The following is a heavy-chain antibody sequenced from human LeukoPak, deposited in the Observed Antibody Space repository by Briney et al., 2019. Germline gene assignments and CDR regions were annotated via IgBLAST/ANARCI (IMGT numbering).Heavy chain of an antibody. Sequence: GGSLRLSCAASGFTVSSSYMSWVRQAPGKGLEWVSIISSAGTTYYADSVKGRFTISRDNSKNTVYLQVNSLRDEDTAVYYCAKRWTSEKFYFDYWGQGAPVTVSS. V-gene: IGHV3-66*04. D-gene: IGHD1-14*01. CDR3: AKRWTSEKFYFDY. CDR2: ISSAGTT. CDR1: GFTVSSSY. J-gene: IGHJ4*02.